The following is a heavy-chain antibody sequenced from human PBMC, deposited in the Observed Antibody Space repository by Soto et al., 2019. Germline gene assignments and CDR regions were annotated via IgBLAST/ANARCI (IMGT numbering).Heavy chain of an antibody. CDR2: ISTDGSIT. Sequence: GESLKISCAASGFTFSNFWMYWVRQVPGKGLVWVSRISTDGSITAYADSVKGRFTISRDNAKNTLYLQMNSLRGEDTGVYYCASMSAGPWGQGTLVTVSS. J-gene: IGHJ5*02. CDR1: GFTFSNFW. V-gene: IGHV3-74*01. CDR3: ASMSAGP.